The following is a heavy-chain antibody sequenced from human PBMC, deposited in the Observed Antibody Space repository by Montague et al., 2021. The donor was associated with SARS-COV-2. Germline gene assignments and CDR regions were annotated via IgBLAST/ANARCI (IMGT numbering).Heavy chain of an antibody. D-gene: IGHD6-19*01. CDR2: TYYRSKWYS. J-gene: IGHJ4*02. CDR3: VRYSGWFYFDF. Sequence: CAISGDSVSINSVAWSWIWQSPSRGLEWLGRTYYRSKWYSDYAPXVRGRLTVNPDASKNEFSLELNYVTPEDTAVYYCVRYSGWFYFDFWGQGTLVTVSS. CDR1: GDSVSINSVA. V-gene: IGHV6-1*01.